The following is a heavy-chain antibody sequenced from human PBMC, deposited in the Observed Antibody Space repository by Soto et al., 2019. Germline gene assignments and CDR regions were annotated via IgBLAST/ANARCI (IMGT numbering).Heavy chain of an antibody. J-gene: IGHJ5*02. CDR3: ASQSITMVRGVIGVWFDP. V-gene: IGHV4-39*01. CDR2: IYYSGST. CDR1: GGSISRSSYY. D-gene: IGHD3-10*01. Sequence: SLTCPVSGGSISRSSYYWGWLRQPPGKGLEWIGSIYYSGSTYYNPSLKSRVTISVDTSKNQFSLKLSSVTAADTAVYYCASQSITMVRGVIGVWFDPWGQGTLVTVPS.